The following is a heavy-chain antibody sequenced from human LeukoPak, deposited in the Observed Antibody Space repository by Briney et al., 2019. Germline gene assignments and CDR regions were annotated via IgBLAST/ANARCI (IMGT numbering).Heavy chain of an antibody. J-gene: IGHJ4*02. CDR1: EFIFSSYA. Sequence: PGGSLRLSCSASEFIFSSYAMHWVRLAPGKGLEYVSTISSYGGNTYYADSVKGRFTISRDNSKNTLYLQMSSLRAEDTAVYYCVKDLGEGGYDFWSGSFYWGQGTLVTVSS. CDR2: ISSYGGNT. CDR3: VKDLGEGGYDFWSGSFY. V-gene: IGHV3-64D*09. D-gene: IGHD3-3*01.